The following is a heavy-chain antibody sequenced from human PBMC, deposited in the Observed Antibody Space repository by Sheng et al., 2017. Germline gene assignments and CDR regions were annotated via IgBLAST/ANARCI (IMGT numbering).Heavy chain of an antibody. V-gene: IGHV3-7*01. CDR2: IKQDSSET. CDR3: ARAWAQVGTAVPPLDH. J-gene: IGHJ4*02. D-gene: IGHD6-13*01. Sequence: DLVESGGGLVQPGGSRRDSPVQPLDSPLVSYWMSWVRQAPGRGLEWVANIKQDSSETYYVDSVKGRFTISRDNAENSLHLHMNSLRAEDTAVYYCARAWAQVGTAVPPLDHWGQGTLVTVSS. CDR1: DSPLVSYW.